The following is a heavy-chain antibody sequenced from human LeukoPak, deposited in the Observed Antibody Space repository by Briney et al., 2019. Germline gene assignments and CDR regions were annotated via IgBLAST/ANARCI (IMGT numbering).Heavy chain of an antibody. Sequence: SETLSLTCTVSGDSISSSNYFWGWLRQPPGKGLEWIGSIYYSGSTYYNPSLKSRVTISVDTSKNQFSLKLSSVTAADTAVYYCTRGSIAYYYMDVWGKGTTVTISS. V-gene: IGHV4-39*07. CDR1: GDSISSSNYF. J-gene: IGHJ6*03. D-gene: IGHD3-22*01. CDR2: IYYSGST. CDR3: TRGSIAYYYMDV.